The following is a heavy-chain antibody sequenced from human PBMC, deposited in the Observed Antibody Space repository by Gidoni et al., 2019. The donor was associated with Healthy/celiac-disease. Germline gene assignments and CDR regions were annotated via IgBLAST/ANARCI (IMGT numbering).Heavy chain of an antibody. J-gene: IGHJ6*02. CDR3: ARHGATIGYYYGMDV. CDR2: IIPIFGTA. D-gene: IGHD1-26*01. V-gene: IGHV1-69*01. CDR1: GGTFRSYA. Sequence: VQLVQSGAEVKKHGSAVKVSCKASGGTFRSYAISWVRQAPGQGLEWMGGIIPIFGTANYAQKFQGRVTITADESTSTAYMELSSLRSEDTAVYYCARHGATIGYYYGMDVWGQGTTVTVSS.